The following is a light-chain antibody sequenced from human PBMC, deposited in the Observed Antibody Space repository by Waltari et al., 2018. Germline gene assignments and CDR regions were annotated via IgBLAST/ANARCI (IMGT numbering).Light chain of an antibody. CDR1: QSVSSSY. CDR2: GAS. V-gene: IGKV3-20*01. Sequence: IVLTQSPGTLSLSPGERATLSDRARQSVSSSYLAWYQQKPGQAPRLLIYGASSRATCIPDRFSGSGSGTDFTLTISRLEPEDFAVYYCQQYGSSPQTFGQGTKVEIK. CDR3: QQYGSSPQT. J-gene: IGKJ1*01.